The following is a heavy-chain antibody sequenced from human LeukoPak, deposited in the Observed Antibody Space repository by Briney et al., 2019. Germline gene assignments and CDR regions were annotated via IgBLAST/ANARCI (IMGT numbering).Heavy chain of an antibody. Sequence: SETLSLTCTVSGGSISSYYWSWIRQPPVKGQEWIGYIYYSGSTNYNPSLKSRVTISVDTSKNQFSLKLSSVTAADTAVYYCARAGSADSYYYYMDVWGKGTTVTVSS. CDR1: GGSISSYY. J-gene: IGHJ6*03. CDR3: ARAGSADSYYYYMDV. V-gene: IGHV4-59*01. CDR2: IYYSGST. D-gene: IGHD3/OR15-3a*01.